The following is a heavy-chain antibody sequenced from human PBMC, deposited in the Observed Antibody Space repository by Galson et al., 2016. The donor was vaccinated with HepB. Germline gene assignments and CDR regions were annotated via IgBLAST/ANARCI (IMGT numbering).Heavy chain of an antibody. Sequence: SLRLSCAASGFTFNTYSMNWVRQAPGKGLEWVSSITSSSSYIYYTDSVKGRFTISRDNSKNTVDLQMNSLRAEDTAVYYCARDSSLSARIYYYFYGLDVWGQGTTVTVSS. D-gene: IGHD6-6*01. CDR1: GFTFNTYS. CDR3: ARDSSLSARIYYYFYGLDV. J-gene: IGHJ6*02. V-gene: IGHV3-21*01. CDR2: ITSSSSYI.